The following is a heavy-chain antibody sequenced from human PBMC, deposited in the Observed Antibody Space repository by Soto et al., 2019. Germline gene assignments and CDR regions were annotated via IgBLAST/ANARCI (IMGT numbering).Heavy chain of an antibody. CDR3: AKVIPYYYDSSGYLDY. CDR1: GFTFSSYA. D-gene: IGHD3-22*01. V-gene: IGHV3-23*01. J-gene: IGHJ4*02. Sequence: EVQLLESGGGLVQPGGSLRLSCAASGFTFSSYAMSWVRQAPGKGLEWVSAISGSGGSTYYADSVKGRFTISRDNSKNTLYLQMNSLRAEDTAVYYCAKVIPYYYDSSGYLDYWGKGTLVTVSS. CDR2: ISGSGGST.